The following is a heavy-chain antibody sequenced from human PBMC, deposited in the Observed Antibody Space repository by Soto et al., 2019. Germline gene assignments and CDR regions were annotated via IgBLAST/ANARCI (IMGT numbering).Heavy chain of an antibody. J-gene: IGHJ4*02. CDR1: GGSISNGYYY. V-gene: IGHV4-31*03. CDR3: ARWVEVSLDYFDS. D-gene: IGHD2-15*01. CDR2: IYHSGRT. Sequence: PSKTLSLTCTVSGGSISNGYYYWSWVRQNPGKGLEWIGHIYHSGRTYYNPSLKSRVTISVDTSKNQFSLNLSSVTAADTAVYYCARWVEVSLDYFDSWGQGTPVTVSS.